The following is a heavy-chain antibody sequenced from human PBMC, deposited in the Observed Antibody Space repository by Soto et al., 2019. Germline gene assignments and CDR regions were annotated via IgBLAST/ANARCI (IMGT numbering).Heavy chain of an antibody. D-gene: IGHD4-17*01. CDR3: AIGNYGGFDY. J-gene: IGHJ4*02. V-gene: IGHV3-74*03. Sequence: EVQLVESGGGLVEPGGSLRLSCAASGFTFSYYWMHWVRQTPEKGLVWVARIYSDGSATTYADSVKGRFTISRDNSKNTLYLQMNSLRADDTAVYYCAIGNYGGFDYWGQGTLVTVSS. CDR1: GFTFSYYW. CDR2: IYSDGSAT.